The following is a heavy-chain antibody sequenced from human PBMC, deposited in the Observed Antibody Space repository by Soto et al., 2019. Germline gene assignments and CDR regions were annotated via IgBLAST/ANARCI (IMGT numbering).Heavy chain of an antibody. CDR2: IYYSGTT. J-gene: IGHJ5*02. Sequence: QVQLQESGPGLVKPSQTLSLTCTVSGGSISSGGYYWNWIRQHPGKGLEWIGYIYYSGTTYYNPSLKRRSTXXVXTFXNQFSLKLSSVTAADTAVYYCARWSPYGGKSWFDPWGQGTLVTVSS. CDR1: GGSISSGGYY. CDR3: ARWSPYGGKSWFDP. D-gene: IGHD4-17*01. V-gene: IGHV4-31*03.